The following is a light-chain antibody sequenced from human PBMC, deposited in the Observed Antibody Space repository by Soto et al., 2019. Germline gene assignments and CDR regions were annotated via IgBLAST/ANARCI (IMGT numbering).Light chain of an antibody. CDR3: QAWDSSTVV. Sequence: SYELTQPPSVSVSPGQTASITCSGDKLGDRYVSWYQQKPGQSPVLVIYQDTKRPSGIPERFSASNSGNTATLTISGTQALDEADYYCQAWDSSTVVFGGGTKLTVL. CDR2: QDT. V-gene: IGLV3-1*01. J-gene: IGLJ3*02. CDR1: KLGDRY.